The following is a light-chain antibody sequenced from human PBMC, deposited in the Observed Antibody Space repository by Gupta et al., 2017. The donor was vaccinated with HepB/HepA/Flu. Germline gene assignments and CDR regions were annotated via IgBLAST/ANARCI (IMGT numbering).Light chain of an antibody. Sequence: EFVLTQSPATLSLSPGERATLSCRASQSVSSYFAWYRQNPGQAPRRLIYDASNRATGIPARFSGSGSGTDFTLTISSLEAEDFAVYYCQQRRIWPRTFGGGTKVEIK. CDR2: DAS. CDR3: QQRRIWPRT. J-gene: IGKJ4*01. V-gene: IGKV3-11*01. CDR1: QSVSSY.